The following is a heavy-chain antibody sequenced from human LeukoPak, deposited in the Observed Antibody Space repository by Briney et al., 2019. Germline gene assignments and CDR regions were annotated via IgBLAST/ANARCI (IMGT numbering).Heavy chain of an antibody. CDR2: IKQDGSEI. J-gene: IGHJ4*02. Sequence: GGSLRLSCAASRFTFSRYWMSWVRQAPGKGLEWVANIKQDGSEIYYVDSVKGRFTISRDNAKNSLYLQMNSLRAEDTAVYYCARDCKGADHATDYWGQGTLVTVSS. CDR1: RFTFSRYW. D-gene: IGHD1-26*01. V-gene: IGHV3-7*01. CDR3: ARDCKGADHATDY.